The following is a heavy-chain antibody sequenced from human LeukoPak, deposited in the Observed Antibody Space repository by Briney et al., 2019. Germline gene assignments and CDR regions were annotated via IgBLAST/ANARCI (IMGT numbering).Heavy chain of an antibody. CDR1: GYTFINYD. V-gene: IGHV1-8*01. CDR2: MNPKSGNT. D-gene: IGHD2-15*01. Sequence: VASVKVSCKASGYTFINYDIIWVRQAAGQGPEWMGWMNPKSGNTGYAQRFQGRVTMTRDISINTAYMELNSLRSEDTAVYYCARAPPPQCSGGRCYSWGFVEDWGQGTLVTVSS. J-gene: IGHJ4*02. CDR3: ARAPPPQCSGGRCYSWGFVED.